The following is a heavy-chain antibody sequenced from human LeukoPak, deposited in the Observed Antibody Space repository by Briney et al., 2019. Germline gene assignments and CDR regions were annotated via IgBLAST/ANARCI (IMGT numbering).Heavy chain of an antibody. CDR1: GFTFSSYG. J-gene: IGHJ6*03. CDR3: AKDSDMDV. CDR2: ISYDGSNK. V-gene: IGHV3-30*18. Sequence: GGSLRLSCAASGFTFSSYGMHWVRQAPGKGLEWVAVISYDGSNKYYADSVKGRFTISRDNSKNTLYLQMNSLRAEDTAVYYCAKDSDMDVWGKGTTVTVSS.